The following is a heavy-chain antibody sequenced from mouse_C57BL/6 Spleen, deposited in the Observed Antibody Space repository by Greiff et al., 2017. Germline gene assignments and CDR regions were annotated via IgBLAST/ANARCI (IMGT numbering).Heavy chain of an antibody. J-gene: IGHJ1*03. CDR2: IDPSDSET. V-gene: IGHV1-52*01. Sequence: QVQLKQPGAELVRPGSSVKLSCKASGYTFTSYWMHWVKQRPIQGLEWIGNIDPSDSETHYNQKFKDKDTLTVDKSSSTAYMQLSSLTSEDSAVYYCARWNYYGSSYPCDVWGTGTTVTVSS. D-gene: IGHD1-1*01. CDR3: ARWNYYGSSYPCDV. CDR1: GYTFTSYW.